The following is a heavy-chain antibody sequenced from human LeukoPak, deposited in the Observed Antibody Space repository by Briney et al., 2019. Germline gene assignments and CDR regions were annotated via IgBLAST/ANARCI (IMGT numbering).Heavy chain of an antibody. CDR3: ARDQVVGANVRDALDI. CDR2: TYYRSKWYN. V-gene: IGHV6-1*01. D-gene: IGHD1-26*01. Sequence: SQTLSLTCAISGDSVSSNSGAWNWIRQSPSRGLEWLGRTYYRSKWYNDYAVSVKSRITINPDTSKNQFSLQLNSVTPEDTAVYYCARDQVVGANVRDALDIWGQGTMVTVSS. CDR1: GDSVSSNSGA. J-gene: IGHJ3*02.